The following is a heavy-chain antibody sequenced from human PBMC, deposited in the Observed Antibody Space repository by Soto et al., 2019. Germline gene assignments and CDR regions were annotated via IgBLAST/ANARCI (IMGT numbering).Heavy chain of an antibody. CDR1: GASITRGGFH. D-gene: IGHD3-10*01. CDR3: ARRGSGHTFDY. V-gene: IGHV4-39*02. CDR2: LYSGST. Sequence: QLQLQESGPGLVKPSETLSLTCAVTGASITRGGFHWGWIRQSPGQGLEWIGSLYSGSTYYNPSLKSRVTISADTSKNDFSLRITSVTAADTAVYYCARRGSGHTFDYWGQGTLVTVSS. J-gene: IGHJ4*02.